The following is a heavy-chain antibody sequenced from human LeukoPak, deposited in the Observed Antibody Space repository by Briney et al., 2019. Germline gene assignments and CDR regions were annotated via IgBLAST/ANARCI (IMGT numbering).Heavy chain of an antibody. CDR1: GFTFSDYY. V-gene: IGHV3-11*01. J-gene: IGHJ1*01. Sequence: GGSLRLSCAASGFTFSDYYMSWIRQAPGKGLEWVSYISSSGSTKYYADSVKGRFTISRDNAKNSYLQMNSLRAEDTAVYYCAKSGWFGEYPEYFQHWGQGTLVTVSS. CDR3: AKSGWFGEYPEYFQH. D-gene: IGHD3-10*01. CDR2: ISSSGSTK.